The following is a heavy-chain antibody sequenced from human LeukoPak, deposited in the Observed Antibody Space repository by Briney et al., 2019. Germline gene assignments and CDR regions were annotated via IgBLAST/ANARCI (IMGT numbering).Heavy chain of an antibody. CDR2: ISGGDGST. J-gene: IGHJ4*02. V-gene: IGHV3-23*01. Sequence: GGSLRLSCAASGFTFSSYAMNWFRQAPGKGLEWVSGISGGDGSTYSADAVKGRFTISRDNSKNTLYLQMNSLRVEDTAIYYCAKEPTLTATTYGYFEYWGQGTLVTVSS. D-gene: IGHD4-17*01. CDR1: GFTFSSYA. CDR3: AKEPTLTATTYGYFEY.